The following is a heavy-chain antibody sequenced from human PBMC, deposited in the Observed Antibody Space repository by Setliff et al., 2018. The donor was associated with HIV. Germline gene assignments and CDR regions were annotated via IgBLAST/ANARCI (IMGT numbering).Heavy chain of an antibody. V-gene: IGHV4-61*02. D-gene: IGHD2-8*01. CDR3: ARESPDGLDY. J-gene: IGHJ4*02. CDR1: GGSISSRSYY. Sequence: PSETLSLTCTVSGGSISSRSYYWSWLRQPAGKGLEWIGRMYSNGNTDYNPSLKSRVTISEDTSKNQFSLKVNSVTAADTAMYFCARESPDGLDYWGQGTLVTVSS. CDR2: MYSNGNT.